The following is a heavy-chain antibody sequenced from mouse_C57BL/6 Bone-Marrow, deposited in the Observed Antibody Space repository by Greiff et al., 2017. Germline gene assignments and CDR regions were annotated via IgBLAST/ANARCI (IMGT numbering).Heavy chain of an antibody. V-gene: IGHV1-72*01. Sequence: QVQLKQSGAELVKPGASVKLSCKASGYTFTSYWMHWVKQRPGRGLEWIGRIDPNSGGTKYNEKFKSKATLTVDKPSSTAYLQLSSLTSEDSAVYYCARGGYGSSYAWFAYWGQGTLVTVSA. CDR2: IDPNSGGT. CDR3: ARGGYGSSYAWFAY. J-gene: IGHJ3*01. CDR1: GYTFTSYW. D-gene: IGHD1-1*01.